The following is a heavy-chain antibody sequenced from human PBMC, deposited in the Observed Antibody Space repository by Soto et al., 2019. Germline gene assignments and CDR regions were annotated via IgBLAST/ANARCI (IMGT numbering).Heavy chain of an antibody. CDR3: VKEPDV. Sequence: EVHLLESGGGLVQPGGSLRVSCEASGSIFSTYSMTWVRQAPGKGLEWVAAISPSGDSTYYADSVKGRLTISRDNSKNTVFLQMNSLSADDTALYYCVKEPDVWGQGISVTVSS. CDR1: GSIFSTYS. CDR2: ISPSGDST. V-gene: IGHV3-23*01. J-gene: IGHJ6*02.